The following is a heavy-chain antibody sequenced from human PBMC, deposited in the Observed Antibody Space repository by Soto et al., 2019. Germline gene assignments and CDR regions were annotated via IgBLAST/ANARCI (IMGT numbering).Heavy chain of an antibody. CDR1: GFTSSHYA. CDR3: AKELMLAAGSWLTSDQPYYGMDV. V-gene: IGHV3-23*01. Sequence: EVQLLESGGGLVQSGGSLRVSCAASGFTSSHYAMSWVRQASGKGLEWVSSIIGSGVRTYYADSVQGRFTISRDNSKNMLYLQMDSLRAEDTAIYYCAKELMLAAGSWLTSDQPYYGMDVWGQGTTVTVSS. D-gene: IGHD6-13*01. J-gene: IGHJ6*02. CDR2: IIGSGVRT.